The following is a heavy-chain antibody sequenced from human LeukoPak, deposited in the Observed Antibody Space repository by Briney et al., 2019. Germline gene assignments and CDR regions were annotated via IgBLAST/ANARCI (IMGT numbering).Heavy chain of an antibody. CDR3: ARELAV. V-gene: IGHV3-33*01. Sequence: GRALRLSCEAAGFAFKTYSMHWVRQAPGKGLEWVAAIWPDGSNEYYANSVKGRFFISRDNSKNTLYLQMDSLRVDDTAVYYCARELAVWGQGTLVTVSS. CDR1: GFAFKTYS. CDR2: IWPDGSNE. J-gene: IGHJ4*02.